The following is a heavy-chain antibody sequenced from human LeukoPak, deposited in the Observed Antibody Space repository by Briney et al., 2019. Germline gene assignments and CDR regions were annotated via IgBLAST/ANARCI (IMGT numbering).Heavy chain of an antibody. D-gene: IGHD1-26*01. V-gene: IGHV3-74*01. CDR2: INRDGTST. CDR3: ARPSGSLNLDY. Sequence: GGSLRLSCAASGFTFSSYWMHWVRQTPGKGLVWVSHINRDGTSTSYADSVKGRFTISRDNAKNTLYLQMNTLRAEDAAVYYCARPSGSLNLDYWGQGTMVTVSS. J-gene: IGHJ4*02. CDR1: GFTFSSYW.